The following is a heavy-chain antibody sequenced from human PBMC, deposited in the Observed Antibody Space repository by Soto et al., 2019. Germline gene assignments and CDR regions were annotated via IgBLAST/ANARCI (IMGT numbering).Heavy chain of an antibody. CDR3: AKDILSRYCYDSSGYYYYGMDV. J-gene: IGHJ6*02. CDR2: ISWDGGST. V-gene: IGHV3-43*01. CDR1: GFTFDDYT. Sequence: ESGGVVVQPGGSLRLSCAASGFTFDDYTMHWVRQAPGKGLEWVSLISWDGGSTYYADSVKGRFTISRDNSKNSLYLQMNSLRTEDTALYYCAKDILSRYCYDSSGYYYYGMDVWGQGTTVTVSS. D-gene: IGHD3-22*01.